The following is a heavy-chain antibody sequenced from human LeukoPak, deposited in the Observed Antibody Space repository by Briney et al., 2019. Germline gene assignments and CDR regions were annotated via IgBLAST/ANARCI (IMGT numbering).Heavy chain of an antibody. CDR2: ISGSGGST. D-gene: IGHD3-3*01. Sequence: QPGGSLRPSCAASGFTFSSYAMSWVRQAPGKGLEWVSAISGSGGSTYYADSVKGRFTISRDNSKSTLYLQMNSLRAEDTAVYYCAKGPGTYDFWSGHDYWGQGTLVTVSS. J-gene: IGHJ4*02. CDR1: GFTFSSYA. CDR3: AKGPGTYDFWSGHDY. V-gene: IGHV3-23*01.